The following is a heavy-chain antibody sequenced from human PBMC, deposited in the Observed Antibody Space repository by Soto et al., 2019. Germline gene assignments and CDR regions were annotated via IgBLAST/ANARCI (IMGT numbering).Heavy chain of an antibody. Sequence: QVQLQQWGAGLLKPSETLSLTCAVYGGSFSGYYWSWIRQPPGKGLEWIGEINHSGSTNYNPSLQRRVTVSVDTYKNQFSLKLSSVTAADTAVYYCARADCSGSYAVHWGQGTLVTVSS. J-gene: IGHJ4*02. CDR2: INHSGST. D-gene: IGHD1-26*01. V-gene: IGHV4-34*01. CDR1: GGSFSGYY. CDR3: ARADCSGSYAVH.